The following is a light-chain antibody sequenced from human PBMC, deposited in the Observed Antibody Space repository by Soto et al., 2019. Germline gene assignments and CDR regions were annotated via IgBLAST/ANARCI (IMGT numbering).Light chain of an antibody. Sequence: QSVLTQPASVSGSPGQSITISCTGTSSDVGGYNHVSWYQQHPGKAPKLIIYEVRNRPSGVSNRLSGSKSGNTASLTISGLQADDEADYYCCSYTSSSIRVFGGGTNVTVL. J-gene: IGLJ3*02. CDR1: SSDVGGYNH. CDR2: EVR. CDR3: CSYTSSSIRV. V-gene: IGLV2-14*01.